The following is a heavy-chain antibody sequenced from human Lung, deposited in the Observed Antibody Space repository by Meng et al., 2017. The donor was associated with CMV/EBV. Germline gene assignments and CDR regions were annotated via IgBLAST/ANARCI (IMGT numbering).Heavy chain of an antibody. J-gene: IGHJ3*02. CDR3: AGPDDMGSSPHDPFDI. Sequence: SXTLSLTCTVSGASISANYWSWSRRPPGKGLEYIGSISYTGYIEYNPSLKGRVAISLDTSKNQFSLKLASVTAADTAMYYCAGPDDMGSSPHDPFDIWGQGXMDTVSS. CDR1: GASISANY. D-gene: IGHD1-1*01. V-gene: IGHV4-59*01. CDR2: ISYTGYI.